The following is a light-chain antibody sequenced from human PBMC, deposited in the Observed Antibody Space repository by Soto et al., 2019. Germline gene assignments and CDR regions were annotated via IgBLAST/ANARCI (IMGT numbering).Light chain of an antibody. CDR3: LLFSGGAYV. J-gene: IGLJ1*01. V-gene: IGLV7-43*01. CDR2: NKH. Sequence: QAVVTQEPSLTVSPGGTVTLTCASSTGAVTSDYYPNWFQQKHGQAPTSLIYNKHNRHSWTPARFSGSLLGNRAALTLSGALPEDEAEYYCLLFSGGAYVFGPGTKVTVL. CDR1: TGAVTSDYY.